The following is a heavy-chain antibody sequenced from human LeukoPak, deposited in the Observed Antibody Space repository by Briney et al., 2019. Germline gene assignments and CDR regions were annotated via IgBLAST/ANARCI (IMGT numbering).Heavy chain of an antibody. Sequence: GGSLRLSCEASGFTFSGYGMHWVRQTPGRGLEWVAVISYDGSDIYYADSVKGRFTISRDNSKSTLHLQMNSLRGEDTAVYYCAGDSDYGGYSRFDYWGQGTLVTVSS. CDR3: AGDSDYGGYSRFDY. CDR1: GFTFSGYG. CDR2: ISYDGSDI. D-gene: IGHD4-23*01. V-gene: IGHV3-30*03. J-gene: IGHJ4*02.